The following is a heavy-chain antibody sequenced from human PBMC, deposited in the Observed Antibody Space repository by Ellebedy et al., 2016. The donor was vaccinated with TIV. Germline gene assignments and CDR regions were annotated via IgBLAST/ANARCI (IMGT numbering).Heavy chain of an antibody. CDR1: GFSLSSFW. D-gene: IGHD2-21*01. J-gene: IGHJ6*03. CDR2: INHAGSET. V-gene: IGHV3-7*01. CDR3: ARFARGAPFADYRYYVDV. Sequence: GESLKISCAASGFSLSSFWMSWVRQAPGKGLESVANINHAGSETYYVDSVKGRFTVSRDNAKNSLYLQMNSLRVEDTAVYYCARFARGAPFADYRYYVDVWGKGTTVTVSS.